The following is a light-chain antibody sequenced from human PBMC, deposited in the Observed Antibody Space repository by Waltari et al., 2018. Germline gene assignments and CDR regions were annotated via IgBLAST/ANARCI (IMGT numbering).Light chain of an antibody. CDR2: GAS. CDR1: QGVTRA. J-gene: IGKJ1*01. V-gene: IGKV3D-11*03. CDR3: QHYLRLPVT. Sequence: CRASQGVTRAVPWYEQKPGQAPMLLIYGASNRATGIPDRFSGSGSGTDFSLTISSLEPEDFAVYYCQHYLRLPVTFGQGTKVEVK.